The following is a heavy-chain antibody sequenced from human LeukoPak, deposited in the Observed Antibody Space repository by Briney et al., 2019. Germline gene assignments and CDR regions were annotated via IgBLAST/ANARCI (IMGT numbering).Heavy chain of an antibody. J-gene: IGHJ4*02. CDR1: GGSVSSGSYY. CDR3: ARASGYCSSTSCHTFDY. CDR2: IYYSGST. Sequence: SETLSLTCTVSGGSVSSGSYYWSWIRQPPGKGLEWIGYIYYSGSTNYNPSLKSRVTISVDTSKNQFSLKLSSVTAADTAVYYCARASGYCSSTSCHTFDYWGQGTLVTVSS. D-gene: IGHD2-2*02. V-gene: IGHV4-61*01.